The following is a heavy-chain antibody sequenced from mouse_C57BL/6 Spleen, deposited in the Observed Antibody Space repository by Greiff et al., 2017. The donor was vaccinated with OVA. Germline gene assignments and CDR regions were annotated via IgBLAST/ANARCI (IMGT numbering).Heavy chain of an antibody. CDR2: ISYDGSN. CDR3: AREGVY. Sequence: DVKLQESGPGLVKPSQSLSLTCSVTGYSITSGYYWNWIRQFPGNKLEWMGYISYDGSNNYNPSLKNRISITRDTSKNQFFLKLNAVTTEDTATYYCAREGVYWGQGTTLTVSS. J-gene: IGHJ2*01. CDR1: GYSITSGYY. V-gene: IGHV3-6*01.